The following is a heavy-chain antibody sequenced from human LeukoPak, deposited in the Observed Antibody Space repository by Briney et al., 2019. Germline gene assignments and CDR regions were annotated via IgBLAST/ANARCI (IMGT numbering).Heavy chain of an antibody. J-gene: IGHJ4*02. CDR3: AREGSMVRGVLYTLDY. Sequence: GGSLRLSCAASGDTFSSYGMHWVRQAPGQGLEWVAVIWYDGNNKYYADFVKGRFTISRDNSKNTLYLQMNSLRAEDTSVYFCAREGSMVRGVLYTLDYWGQGTLVTVSS. D-gene: IGHD3-10*01. CDR1: GDTFSSYG. CDR2: IWYDGNNK. V-gene: IGHV3-33*01.